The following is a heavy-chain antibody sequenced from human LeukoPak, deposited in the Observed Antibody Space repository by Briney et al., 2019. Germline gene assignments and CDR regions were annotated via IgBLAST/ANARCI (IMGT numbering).Heavy chain of an antibody. V-gene: IGHV3-53*01. CDR1: GFIVSSNY. CDR3: ARSHPYSATYFFDY. J-gene: IGHJ4*02. Sequence: GGSLRLSCAASGFIVSSNYMSWVRQAPGKGLEWVSIIYSGGSSYYADSVKGRFTISRDNSKNTLYLQMNSLRVEDTAVYYCARSHPYSATYFFDYWGQGTLVTVSS. CDR2: IYSGGSS. D-gene: IGHD5-12*01.